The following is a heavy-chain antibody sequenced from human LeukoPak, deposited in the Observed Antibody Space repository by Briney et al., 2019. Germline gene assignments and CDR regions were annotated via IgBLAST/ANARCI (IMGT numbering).Heavy chain of an antibody. CDR3: ARGPSGYHNT. Sequence: GSLRPSCSASGFTFSSHVKHWVRQAPGQGLEWVAIISYDGSNEYYADSVKGRFTISRDNSKNTLYLQMNSLRAEDTAVYYCARGPSGYHNTGGQGTLVTVSS. CDR2: ISYDGSNE. V-gene: IGHV3-30*14. D-gene: IGHD5-12*01. J-gene: IGHJ4*02. CDR1: GFTFSSHV.